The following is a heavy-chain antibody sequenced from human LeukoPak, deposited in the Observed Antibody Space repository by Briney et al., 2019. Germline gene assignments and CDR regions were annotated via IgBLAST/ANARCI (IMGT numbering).Heavy chain of an antibody. V-gene: IGHV4-39*01. CDR1: GGSISSSSYY. Sequence: SETLSLTCTVSGGSISSSSYYWGWIRQPPGKGLEWIGSISYSGSTLYNPSLKSRVTISVDTSKTQFSLKLSSVTAADTAVYYCAKTCSPATFDYWGQGTLVTVSS. J-gene: IGHJ4*02. CDR3: AKTCSPATFDY. D-gene: IGHD2-15*01. CDR2: ISYSGST.